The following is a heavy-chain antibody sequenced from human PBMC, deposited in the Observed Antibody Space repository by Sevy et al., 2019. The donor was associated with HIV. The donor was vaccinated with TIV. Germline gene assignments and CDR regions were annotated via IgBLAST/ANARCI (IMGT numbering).Heavy chain of an antibody. CDR2: ISPHNGDT. CDR3: ARAYCSGGRCYSLAF. V-gene: IGHV1-18*01. CDR1: GYTFTTYR. D-gene: IGHD2-15*01. Sequence: ASVKVSCKVSGYTFTTYRITWVRQAPGQGLESMGWISPHNGDTYYAQKFQGRVTLITDTSTTTAYMELTSLRSDDTAIYYCARAYCSGGRCYSLAFWGQGTLVTVSS. J-gene: IGHJ4*02.